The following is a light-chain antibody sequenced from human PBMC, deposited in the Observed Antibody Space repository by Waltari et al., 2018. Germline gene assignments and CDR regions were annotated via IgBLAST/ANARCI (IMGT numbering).Light chain of an antibody. CDR3: QAWDGNSAYV. Sequence: SYDLTQPPSVSVSPGPTARITCSGDTLGHKNVCWFQQKPGQSPVLVMYQDYKRPSGIPERFSGSNSGNTATLTISGTQAVDEADYYCQAWDGNSAYVFGTGTRVTVL. J-gene: IGLJ1*01. CDR2: QDY. V-gene: IGLV3-1*01. CDR1: TLGHKN.